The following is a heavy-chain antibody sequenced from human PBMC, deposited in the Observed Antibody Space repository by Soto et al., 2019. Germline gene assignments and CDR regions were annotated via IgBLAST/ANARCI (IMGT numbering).Heavy chain of an antibody. D-gene: IGHD3-10*02. CDR3: TTDNWIMFGESHPFFDY. CDR1: GFTFSNAW. V-gene: IGHV3-15*01. J-gene: IGHJ4*02. CDR2: IKSKTDGGTT. Sequence: GESLKISCAASGFTFSNAWMSWVRQAPGKGLEWVGRIKSKTDGGTTDYAAPVKGRFTISRDDSKNTLYLQMNSLKTEDTAVYYCTTDNWIMFGESHPFFDYWGQGTLVTVSS.